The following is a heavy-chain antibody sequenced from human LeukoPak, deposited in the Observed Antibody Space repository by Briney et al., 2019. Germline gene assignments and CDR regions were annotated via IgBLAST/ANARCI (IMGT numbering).Heavy chain of an antibody. CDR2: ISGRSSHV. CDR1: GFSFSDYD. V-gene: IGHV3-21*01. Sequence: TGGSLRLSCSASGFSFSDYDMIWVREAPGKGVEGVSAISGRSSHVYYGESVKGRFTISRDNGKNSLYLQLDSLGVEDTAVYYCGRAFPPLRTSSAGDLWGQGTLVTVSS. D-gene: IGHD3-16*01. J-gene: IGHJ1*01. CDR3: GRAFPPLRTSSAGDL.